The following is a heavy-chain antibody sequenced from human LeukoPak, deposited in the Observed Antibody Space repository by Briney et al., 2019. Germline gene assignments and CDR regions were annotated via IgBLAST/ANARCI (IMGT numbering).Heavy chain of an antibody. Sequence: GGSLRLSCAASGFTFSSYGMHWVRQAPGKGLEWVAVIWYDGSNKYYADSVKGRFTISRDNSKNTLYLQMNSLRAEDTAVYYCARDRLLWFGELLKPIRDYYYYYGMDVWGQGTTVTVSS. CDR2: IWYDGSNK. D-gene: IGHD3-10*01. J-gene: IGHJ6*02. CDR1: GFTFSSYG. V-gene: IGHV3-33*01. CDR3: ARDRLLWFGELLKPIRDYYYYYGMDV.